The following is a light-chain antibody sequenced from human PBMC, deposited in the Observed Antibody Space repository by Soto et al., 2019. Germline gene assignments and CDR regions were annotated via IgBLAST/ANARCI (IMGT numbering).Light chain of an antibody. J-gene: IGKJ4*01. CDR1: QSVSGW. V-gene: IGKV1-5*03. CDR3: QQYESYPHT. Sequence: DIQMTQSPPTLSASVGDSITMTCRASQSVSGWLAWYRQKPGKAPELLIYSASTLETGVPSRFSGSGSGTEFTLTVSSLQPDDFATYYCQQYESYPHTFDEGTKIDIK. CDR2: SAS.